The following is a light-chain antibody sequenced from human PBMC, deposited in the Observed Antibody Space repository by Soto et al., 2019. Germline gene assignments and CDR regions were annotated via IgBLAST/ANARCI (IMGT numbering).Light chain of an antibody. CDR2: AAS. CDR1: QGIRND. V-gene: IGKV1-6*01. CDR3: LQDYSYPRS. Sequence: AIQMTQSPSSLSASVGDRVTITCRASQGIRNDLGWYQQKPGKAPRLLIYAASTLQIGVPSRFSGSGSGTDFTLTISSLQADDAATYYCLQDYSYPRSCGQGTKVEIK. J-gene: IGKJ1*01.